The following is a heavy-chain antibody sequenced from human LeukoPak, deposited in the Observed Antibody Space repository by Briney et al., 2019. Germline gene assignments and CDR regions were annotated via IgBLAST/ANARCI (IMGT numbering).Heavy chain of an antibody. CDR1: GGSISSYY. Sequence: SETLSLTCTVSGGSISSYYWSWIRQPAGKGLEWIGRIYTSGSTNYNPSLKSRVTMSVDTSKNQFSLKLSSVTAADTAVYYCARDNGSGSYLYYYYYMDVWGKGTTVTISS. CDR2: IYTSGST. J-gene: IGHJ6*03. V-gene: IGHV4-4*07. D-gene: IGHD3-10*01. CDR3: ARDNGSGSYLYYYYYMDV.